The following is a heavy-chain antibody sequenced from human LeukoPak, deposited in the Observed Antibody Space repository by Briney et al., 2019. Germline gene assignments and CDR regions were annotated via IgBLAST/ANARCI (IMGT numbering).Heavy chain of an antibody. J-gene: IGHJ5*02. V-gene: IGHV1-3*01. Sequence: GASVKVSCKASGYTFTSYAMHWVRQAPGQRLEWMGWINAGNGNTEYSQKFQGRVTITRDTSASTAYMELSSLRSEDTAVYYCARGPIVVVPAARSDWFDPWGQGTLVTVSS. D-gene: IGHD2-2*01. CDR2: INAGNGNT. CDR1: GYTFTSYA. CDR3: ARGPIVVVPAARSDWFDP.